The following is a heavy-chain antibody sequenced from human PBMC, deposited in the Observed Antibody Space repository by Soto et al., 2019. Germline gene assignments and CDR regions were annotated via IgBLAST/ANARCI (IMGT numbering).Heavy chain of an antibody. J-gene: IGHJ4*02. CDR2: ISYDGSKK. CDR1: GFTFSSYG. V-gene: IGHV3-30*18. CDR3: ANVEGGAYPDFDL. Sequence: QVQLVESEGGVVQPGRSLRLSCEASGFTFSSYGMHWVRQAPGKGLEWVAVISYDGSKKYYADSVKGRFTISRDNSKNTLYLQMNSLRAEDRAVYYCANVEGGAYPDFDLWGQGTLVTVSS. D-gene: IGHD1-26*01.